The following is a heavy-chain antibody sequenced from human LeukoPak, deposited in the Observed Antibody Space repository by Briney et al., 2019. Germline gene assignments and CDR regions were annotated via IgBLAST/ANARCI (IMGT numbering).Heavy chain of an antibody. J-gene: IGHJ4*02. CDR2: IKSKTDGGTT. CDR3: TKATPDSTGWIDY. Sequence: KPGGPLRLSCAASGFTFSNAWMSWVRQAPGKGLEWVGRIKSKTDGGTTDYVAPVKGGFSISRDDAKNTLYLQMNSLKTEDTAVYYCTKATPDSTGWIDYWGQGNLVTVSS. V-gene: IGHV3-15*01. CDR1: GFTFSNAW. D-gene: IGHD6-19*01.